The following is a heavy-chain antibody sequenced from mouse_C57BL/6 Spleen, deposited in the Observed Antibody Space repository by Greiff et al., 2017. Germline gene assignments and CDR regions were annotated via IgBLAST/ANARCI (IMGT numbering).Heavy chain of an antibody. J-gene: IGHJ1*03. Sequence: EVQLQQSGAELVKPGVSVKLSCTASGFNITDYYMHWVKQRTEQGLEWIGRIDPEDGETKYAPKFQGKATVTADTSSNTAYLQLSSLTSEDTAVYYCARTTYATRYFDDWGTGTTVTVSS. CDR2: IDPEDGET. V-gene: IGHV14-2*01. CDR3: ARTTYATRYFDD. D-gene: IGHD2-12*01. CDR1: GFNITDYY.